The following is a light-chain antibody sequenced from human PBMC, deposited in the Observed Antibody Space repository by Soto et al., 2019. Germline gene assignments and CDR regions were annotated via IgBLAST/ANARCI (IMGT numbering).Light chain of an antibody. V-gene: IGKV3-15*01. CDR2: GAS. CDR1: QSVSSS. CDR3: QQYGSSIT. Sequence: EIVMTQSPATLSVSPGERATLSCRASQSVSSSLAWYQQKPGQAPRLLFYGASTRATGVPARFSGSGSGTDFALTIHRVQPEDFAVYYCQQYGSSITFGQGTRLEIK. J-gene: IGKJ5*01.